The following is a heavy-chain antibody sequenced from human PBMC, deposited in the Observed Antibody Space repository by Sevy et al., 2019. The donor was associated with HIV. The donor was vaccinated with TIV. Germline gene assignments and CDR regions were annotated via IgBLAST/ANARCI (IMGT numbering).Heavy chain of an antibody. CDR2: ISWNSGSI. Sequence: GGSLRLSCAASGFTFDDYAMHWVRQAPGKGLKSVSGISWNSGSIGYADSVKGRFTISRDNAKNSLYLQMNSLRAEDTALYYCAKAGASGWSAFDIWGQGTMVTVSS. CDR3: AKAGASGWSAFDI. J-gene: IGHJ3*02. CDR1: GFTFDDYA. D-gene: IGHD6-19*01. V-gene: IGHV3-9*01.